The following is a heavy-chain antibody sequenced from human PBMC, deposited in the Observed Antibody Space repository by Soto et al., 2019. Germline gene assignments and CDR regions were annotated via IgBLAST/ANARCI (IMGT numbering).Heavy chain of an antibody. V-gene: IGHV4-34*01. D-gene: IGHD2-8*02. Sequence: QVQLQQWGAGLLKPSETLSLTCAVYGGSFSGYYWTWIRQPPGTGLEWIGEINHSGSTNYNPSLKRRVTISVVTPKNPLSLKRTSVTAAETTVYYCARDKITGLFDYWCQGTLVTVSS. CDR3: ARDKITGLFDY. J-gene: IGHJ4*02. CDR1: GGSFSGYY. CDR2: INHSGST.